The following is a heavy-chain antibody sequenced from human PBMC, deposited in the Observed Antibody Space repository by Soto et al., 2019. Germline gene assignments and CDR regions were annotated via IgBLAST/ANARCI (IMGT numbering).Heavy chain of an antibody. CDR3: ARGKDQWLVLAFDI. CDR2: ISSSSSTI. V-gene: IGHV3-48*01. J-gene: IGHJ3*02. CDR1: GFTFSSYS. Sequence: GGSLRLSCAASGFTFSSYSMNWVRQAPGKGLEWVSYISSSSSTIYYADSVKGRFTISRDNAKNSLYLQMNSLRAEDTAVYYCARGKDQWLVLAFDIWGQGTMVTVSS. D-gene: IGHD6-19*01.